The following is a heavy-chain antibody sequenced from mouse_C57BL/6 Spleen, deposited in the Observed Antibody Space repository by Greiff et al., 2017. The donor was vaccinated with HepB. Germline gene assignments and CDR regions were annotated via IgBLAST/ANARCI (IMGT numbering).Heavy chain of an antibody. J-gene: IGHJ3*01. V-gene: IGHV1-82*01. D-gene: IGHD2-4*01. CDR1: GYAFSSSW. CDR3: ARGGLTPFAY. Sequence: QVQLQQSGPELVKPGASVKISCKASGYAFSSSWMNWVKQRPGKGLEWIGRIYPGDGDTNYNGKFKGKATLTADKSSSTAYMQLSSLTSEDSAVYFCARGGLTPFAYWGQETLVTVSA. CDR2: IYPGDGDT.